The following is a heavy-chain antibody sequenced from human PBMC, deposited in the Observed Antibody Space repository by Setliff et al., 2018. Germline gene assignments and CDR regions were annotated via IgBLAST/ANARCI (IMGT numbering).Heavy chain of an antibody. Sequence: ASVKVSCKASGYTFTSYDINWVRQATGQGLEWMGWMNPNSGHTGYAQKFQGRVTITRNTSISTTYMELSSLRSEDTAVYYCARGSRSGGKGGYNWFDPWGQGTLVTVLL. J-gene: IGHJ5*02. D-gene: IGHD2-15*01. CDR2: MNPNSGHT. CDR1: GYTFTSYD. CDR3: ARGSRSGGKGGYNWFDP. V-gene: IGHV1-8*03.